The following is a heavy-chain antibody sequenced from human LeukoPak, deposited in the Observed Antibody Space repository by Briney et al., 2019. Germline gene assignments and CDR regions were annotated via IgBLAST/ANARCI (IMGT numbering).Heavy chain of an antibody. CDR1: GFTFSVGW. V-gene: IGHV3-15*01. CDR2: IKSRNRGETV. Sequence: GGSLRLSCAASGFTFSVGWMNWVRLAPGKGLEWVGRIKSRNRGETVDYAAPVKGRFIVSRDDSKTTVYLQMNSLKTEDTAIYYCTTDGSTTLSNTFDYWGQGTLVTVSS. CDR3: TTDGSTTLSNTFDY. J-gene: IGHJ4*02. D-gene: IGHD1-26*01.